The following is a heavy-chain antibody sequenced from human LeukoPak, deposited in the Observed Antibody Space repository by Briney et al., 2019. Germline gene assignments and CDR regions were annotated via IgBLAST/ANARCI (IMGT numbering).Heavy chain of an antibody. J-gene: IGHJ5*02. Sequence: GGTLRLSCAASGFTFSSYGMSWVRQAPGKGLEWVSAISGSGGSTYYADSVKGRFTISRDNSKNTLYLQMNSLRAEDTAVYYCAKLGYCSSTSCFEPLTNNWFDPWGQGTLVTVSS. CDR1: GFTFSSYG. V-gene: IGHV3-23*01. CDR2: ISGSGGST. CDR3: AKLGYCSSTSCFEPLTNNWFDP. D-gene: IGHD2-2*01.